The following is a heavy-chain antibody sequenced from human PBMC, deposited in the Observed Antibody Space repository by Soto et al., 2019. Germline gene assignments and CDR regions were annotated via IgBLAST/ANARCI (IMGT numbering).Heavy chain of an antibody. CDR3: ARVWGPGCIDY. V-gene: IGHV1-2*02. CDR1: GYTFTGYY. CDR2: INSNSGDT. Sequence: ASVKVSCKASGYTFTGYYIHWVGRAPGQGFEWMGWINSNSGDTNYAQKFQGRVTMTRDTSISTAYMELSSLRSDDTAVYYCARVWGPGCIDYWGQGTLVTVSS. J-gene: IGHJ4*02. D-gene: IGHD3-16*01.